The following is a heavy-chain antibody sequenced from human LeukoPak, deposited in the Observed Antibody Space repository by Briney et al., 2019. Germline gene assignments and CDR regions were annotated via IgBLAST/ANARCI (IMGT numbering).Heavy chain of an antibody. J-gene: IGHJ4*02. CDR1: GFTFSSYA. CDR2: ISYDRSNK. CDR3: AKETGSAVGSTDFDY. V-gene: IGHV3-30-3*01. Sequence: GGSLRLSCAASGFTFSSYAMHWVRQAPGKGLERVAVISYDRSNKYYADSVKGRFTISRDNSKNTLYLQMNSPRVEDTAVYYCAKETGSAVGSTDFDYWGQGTLVTVSS. D-gene: IGHD4-17*01.